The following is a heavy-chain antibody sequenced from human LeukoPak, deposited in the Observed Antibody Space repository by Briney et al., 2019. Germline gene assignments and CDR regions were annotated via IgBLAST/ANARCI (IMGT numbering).Heavy chain of an antibody. J-gene: IGHJ2*01. V-gene: IGHV1-2*02. Sequence: ASVKVSCKASGYTFTGSFIHWVRQAPGQGLEWMGWINPNSGGTNYAQKFQGRVTMTRDTSISTAYMELSRLRSDDTAVYYRAREDSGYDLWYFDLWGRGTLVTVSS. CDR1: GYTFTGSF. CDR2: INPNSGGT. CDR3: AREDSGYDLWYFDL. D-gene: IGHD5-12*01.